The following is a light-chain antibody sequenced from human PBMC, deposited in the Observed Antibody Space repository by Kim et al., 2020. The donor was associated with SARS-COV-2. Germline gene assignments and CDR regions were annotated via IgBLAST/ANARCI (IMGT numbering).Light chain of an antibody. Sequence: VSPGQTASITCSGDKLGNKYACWYQQKPGQAPELVIHQDSKRPSGIPERFSGSNSGNTATLTISGTQAMDEADYYCQAWDSSTVVFGGGTKLTVL. J-gene: IGLJ2*01. CDR3: QAWDSSTVV. CDR1: KLGNKY. CDR2: QDS. V-gene: IGLV3-1*01.